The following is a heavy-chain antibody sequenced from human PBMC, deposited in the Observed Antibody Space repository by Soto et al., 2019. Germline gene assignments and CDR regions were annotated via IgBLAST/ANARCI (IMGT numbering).Heavy chain of an antibody. CDR1: GYSFPSYW. D-gene: IGHD2-15*01. CDR3: ARLGFCSGGTCYNSHYYMDV. CDR2: IYPGDSET. J-gene: IGHJ6*03. Sequence: GESLKISCKGSGYSFPSYWIGWVRQMPGKGLEWMGDIYPGDSETRYSPSFQGQVTISVDKSISTAYLQWSTLKASDTAIYYCARLGFCSGGTCYNSHYYMDVWGQGATVTVSS. V-gene: IGHV5-51*01.